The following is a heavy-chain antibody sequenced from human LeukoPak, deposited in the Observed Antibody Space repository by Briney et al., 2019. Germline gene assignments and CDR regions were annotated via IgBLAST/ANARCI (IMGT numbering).Heavy chain of an antibody. J-gene: IGHJ6*02. Sequence: GASVKVSCKASGYTFTSYDINWVRQATGQGLEWMGWMNPNSGNTDYAQKFQGRVTMTRNTSISTAYMELSSLRSEDTAVYYCARETTAPNTGHGMDVWGQGTTVTVSS. CDR2: MNPNSGNT. D-gene: IGHD4-11*01. V-gene: IGHV1-8*01. CDR3: ARETTAPNTGHGMDV. CDR1: GYTFTSYD.